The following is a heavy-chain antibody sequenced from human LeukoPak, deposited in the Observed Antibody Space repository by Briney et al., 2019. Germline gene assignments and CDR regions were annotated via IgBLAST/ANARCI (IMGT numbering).Heavy chain of an antibody. CDR1: GYTFTSCG. V-gene: IGHV1-18*01. CDR2: ISAHNGNR. J-gene: IGHJ3*02. D-gene: IGHD3-3*01. Sequence: ASVKVSCKASGYTFTSCGISWVRQAPGQGLEWMGWISAHNGNRKYVEKIQGRVTMTTDTSTSTAYMELRSLRSDDTAVYYCARDTSYDFWSDPTELFDIWGQGTMVTVST. CDR3: ARDTSYDFWSDPTELFDI.